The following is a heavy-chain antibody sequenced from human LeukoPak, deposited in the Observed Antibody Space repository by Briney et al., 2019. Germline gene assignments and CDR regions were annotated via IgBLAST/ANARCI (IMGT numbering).Heavy chain of an antibody. V-gene: IGHV3-21*01. CDR2: ISSSSSYI. D-gene: IGHD3-10*01. Sequence: GGSLRLSCAASGFTFSSYSMNWVRQAPGKGLEWVSSISSSSSYIYYADSVKGRFTISRDNAKNSLYRQMNNLRAEDTAVYYCARNYGSGRGYYYGMDVWGKGTTVTVSS. J-gene: IGHJ6*04. CDR3: ARNYGSGRGYYYGMDV. CDR1: GFTFSSYS.